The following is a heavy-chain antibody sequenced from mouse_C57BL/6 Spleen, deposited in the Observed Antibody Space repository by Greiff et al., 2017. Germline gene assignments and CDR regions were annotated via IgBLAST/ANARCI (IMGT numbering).Heavy chain of an antibody. Sequence: VQLQQSGAELARPGASVKLSCKASGYTFTSYGISWVKQRTGQGLEWIGDIYPRSGNTYYNEKFKGKATLTADKSSSTAYMGLRSLTSEDSAVYFCAKEVITTVVAPMDVWGEGTSGTVSS. CDR1: GYTFTSYG. CDR3: AKEVITTVVAPMDV. D-gene: IGHD1-1*01. CDR2: IYPRSGNT. J-gene: IGHJ4*01. V-gene: IGHV1-81*01.